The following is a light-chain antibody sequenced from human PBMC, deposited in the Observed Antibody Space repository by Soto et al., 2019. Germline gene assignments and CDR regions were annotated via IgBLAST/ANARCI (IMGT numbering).Light chain of an antibody. CDR1: QSIGRW. J-gene: IGKJ2*01. V-gene: IGKV1-5*01. CDR2: DAS. Sequence: DIQMTQSPSTLSASVGDRVTITCRASQSIGRWLAWYQQKPGKAPNLLIYDASSLKSGVPSRFSGSGSATEFTLTISSLQPDDFATYYCQQYNSYWYTFGQGTKLEIK. CDR3: QQYNSYWYT.